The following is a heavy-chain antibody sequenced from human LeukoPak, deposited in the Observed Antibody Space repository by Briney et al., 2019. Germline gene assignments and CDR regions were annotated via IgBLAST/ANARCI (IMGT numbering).Heavy chain of an antibody. CDR2: IYTSGST. J-gene: IGHJ6*02. CDR1: GGSISSYY. V-gene: IGHV4-4*07. Sequence: SETLSLTCTVSGGSISSYYWSWIRRPAGKGLEWIGRIYTSGSTNYNPSLKSRVTMSVDTSKNQFSLKLSSVTAADTAVYYCARATAMVKKGGHYYYYGMDVWGQGTTVTVSS. D-gene: IGHD5-18*01. CDR3: ARATAMVKKGGHYYYYGMDV.